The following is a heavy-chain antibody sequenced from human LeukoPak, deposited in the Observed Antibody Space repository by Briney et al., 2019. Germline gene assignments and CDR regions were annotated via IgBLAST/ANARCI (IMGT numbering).Heavy chain of an antibody. CDR2: ISGSGGST. CDR1: GFTFSSYA. Sequence: GGSLRLSCAASGFTFSSYAMSWVRQAPGKRLEWVSAISGSGGSTYHADSVKGRFTISRDNSKNTLYLQMNSLRAEDTAVYYCAKVRVNMVRGVNDYWGQGTLVTVSS. D-gene: IGHD3-10*01. CDR3: AKVRVNMVRGVNDY. J-gene: IGHJ4*02. V-gene: IGHV3-23*01.